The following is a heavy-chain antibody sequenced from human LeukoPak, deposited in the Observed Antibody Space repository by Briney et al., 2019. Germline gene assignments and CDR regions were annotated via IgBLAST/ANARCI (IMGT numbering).Heavy chain of an antibody. CDR1: RFSFSNYA. D-gene: IGHD2-15*01. J-gene: IGHJ4*02. CDR2: ISYDGSNK. CDR3: AKRPGGTPGWYYFDY. V-gene: IGHV3-30-3*02. Sequence: PGRSLRLFCAASRFSFSNYAMHWGRQAPGKGLEWVAVISYDGSNKYYADSVKGRFTISRDNSKNTLYLQMNSLRAEDTAVYYCAKRPGGTPGWYYFDYWGQGTLVTVSS.